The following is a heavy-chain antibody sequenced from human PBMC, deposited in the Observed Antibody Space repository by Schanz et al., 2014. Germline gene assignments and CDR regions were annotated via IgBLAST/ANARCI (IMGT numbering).Heavy chain of an antibody. V-gene: IGHV3-15*01. Sequence: EVQLVESGGGLVQPGGSLRLSCSASGFTFSIYAMHWVRQAPGKGLEWLGRIKSKTDGETTDYAAPVKGRFSISRDDSQSTLYLQMNSLKIEDTAVYYCAKDAPYPFDLWGRGTLITVSS. J-gene: IGHJ2*01. CDR1: GFTFSIYA. CDR3: AKDAPYPFDL. CDR2: IKSKTDGETT.